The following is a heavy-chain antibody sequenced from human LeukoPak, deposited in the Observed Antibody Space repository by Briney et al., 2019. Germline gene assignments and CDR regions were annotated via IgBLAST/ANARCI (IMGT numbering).Heavy chain of an antibody. CDR2: MYRTGST. D-gene: IGHD6-19*01. CDR1: GGSISSYY. CDR3: AREGTYGWYNWFDP. Sequence: SETLSLTCTVSGGSISSYYWSWIRQPPGKGLEWIGYMYRTGSTNYNPSLKSRVTITPDTSKNQFSLRLTSVTAADTAVYYCAREGTYGWYNWFDPWGQGTLVIVSS. V-gene: IGHV4-59*01. J-gene: IGHJ5*02.